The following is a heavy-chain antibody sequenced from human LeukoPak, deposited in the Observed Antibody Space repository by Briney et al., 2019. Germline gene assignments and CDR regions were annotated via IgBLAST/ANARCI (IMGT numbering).Heavy chain of an antibody. V-gene: IGHV3-53*01. Sequence: PGGSLRLSCAASGLTVSKNYMSWVRQAPGKGLKSVSVIYSGGSTYYADSVKGRFTISRDNSKNTLYLQMNSLRAEDTAVYYCAREGSGYSYGDDAFDIWGQGTMVTVSS. D-gene: IGHD5-18*01. CDR2: IYSGGST. CDR1: GLTVSKNY. CDR3: AREGSGYSYGDDAFDI. J-gene: IGHJ3*02.